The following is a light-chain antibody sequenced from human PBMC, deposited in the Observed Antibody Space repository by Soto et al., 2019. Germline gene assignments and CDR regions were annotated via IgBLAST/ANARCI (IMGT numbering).Light chain of an antibody. CDR3: QQSYSTPWT. Sequence: DIQMTQSPSSLSASLGDRVTITCRASQSISSYLNWYQQKPGKAPKLLIYAASSLQSGVPSRFSGSGSGTDFTLTISSLQPEDFATDYCQQSYSTPWTFGQGTKV. V-gene: IGKV1-39*01. CDR1: QSISSY. J-gene: IGKJ1*01. CDR2: AAS.